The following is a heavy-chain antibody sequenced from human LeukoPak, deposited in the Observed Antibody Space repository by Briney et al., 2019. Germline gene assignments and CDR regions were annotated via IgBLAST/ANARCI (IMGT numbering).Heavy chain of an antibody. Sequence: PSETLSLTCAVYGGSFSGYYWSWIRQPPGKGLEWIGSIYYSGSTYYNPSLKSRVTISVDTSKNQFSLKLSSVTAADTAVYYCARLGGSGSLFDPWGQGTLVTVSS. D-gene: IGHD3-10*01. CDR3: ARLGGSGSLFDP. V-gene: IGHV4-34*01. J-gene: IGHJ5*02. CDR2: IYYSGST. CDR1: GGSFSGYY.